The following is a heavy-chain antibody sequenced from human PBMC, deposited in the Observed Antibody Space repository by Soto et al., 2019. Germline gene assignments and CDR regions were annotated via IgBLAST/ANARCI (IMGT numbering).Heavy chain of an antibody. V-gene: IGHV1-8*01. CDR1: GYTFTSYD. Sequence: ASVKVSCKASGYTFTSYDINWVRQATGQGLEWMGWMNPNSGNTGYAQKFQGRVTMTRNTSISTAYMELSSLRSEDTAVYYCARGRWDYYDSSGYSDAFDIWGQGTMVTVSS. CDR2: MNPNSGNT. CDR3: ARGRWDYYDSSGYSDAFDI. J-gene: IGHJ3*02. D-gene: IGHD3-22*01.